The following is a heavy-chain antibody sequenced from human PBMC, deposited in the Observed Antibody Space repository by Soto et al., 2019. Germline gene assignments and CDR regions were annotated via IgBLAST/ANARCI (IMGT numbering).Heavy chain of an antibody. CDR2: IIPISGTA. CDR3: ARSQSSSTSFEIYSYYYYGMDV. D-gene: IGHD2-2*01. V-gene: IGHV1-69*01. CDR1: GGTFSSYA. J-gene: IGHJ6*02. Sequence: QVQLVQSGAEVKKPGSSVKVSCKASGGTFSSYAISWVRQAPGQGLEWMGGIIPISGTANYAEKFQGRVTITADESTSAAYMELSSMRSEDTAVYYCARSQSSSTSFEIYSYYYYGMDVWGQGTTVTVSS.